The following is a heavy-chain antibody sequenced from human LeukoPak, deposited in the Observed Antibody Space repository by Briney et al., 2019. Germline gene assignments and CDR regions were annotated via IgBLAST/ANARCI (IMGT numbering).Heavy chain of an antibody. J-gene: IGHJ4*02. Sequence: PGGSLRLSCAASGFTFSSYAMHWVRQAPGKGLEWVAVISYDGSNKYYADSVKGRFTISRDNSENTLYLQMNSLRAEDTAVYYCAREGVSNGDWGQGTLVTVSS. CDR2: ISYDGSNK. CDR3: AREGVSNGD. D-gene: IGHD2-8*01. CDR1: GFTFSSYA. V-gene: IGHV3-30*04.